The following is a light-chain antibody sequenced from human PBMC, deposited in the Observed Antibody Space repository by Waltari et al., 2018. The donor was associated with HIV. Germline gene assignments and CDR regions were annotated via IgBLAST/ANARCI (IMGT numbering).Light chain of an antibody. CDR1: QSVSNTY. V-gene: IGKV3-20*01. CDR2: ATS. Sequence: EIVLTQSPGIMSLSPGKRATLSCRASQSVSNTYLAWYQQKPGQAPRLLIYATSIRATGIPDRFSGSGSGTGFTLTISRVEPEDFAVYYCQQYAISPGTFGQGTKVEIK. CDR3: QQYAISPGT. J-gene: IGKJ1*01.